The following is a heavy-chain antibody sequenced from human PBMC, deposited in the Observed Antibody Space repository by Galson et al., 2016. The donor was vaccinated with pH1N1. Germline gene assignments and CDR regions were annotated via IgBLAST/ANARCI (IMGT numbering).Heavy chain of an antibody. J-gene: IGHJ4*02. CDR3: ARRGIGEFLYYFDS. Sequence: SETLSLTCTVSGGSISSSSYYWDWLRQPPGKGLEWIGSIYYSGSTYYNPSLKSRVTITVETSKHQFSLKLSPVTAADTPVYYCARRGIGEFLYYFDSWGQGTLFTVSS. V-gene: IGHV4-39*01. D-gene: IGHD3-10*01. CDR2: IYYSGST. CDR1: GGSISSSSYY.